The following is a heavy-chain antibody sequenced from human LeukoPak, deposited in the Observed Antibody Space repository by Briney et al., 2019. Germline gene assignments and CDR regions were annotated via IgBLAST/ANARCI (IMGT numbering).Heavy chain of an antibody. V-gene: IGHV3-23*01. CDR1: GFSFTTYW. CDR2: ISGSGGST. J-gene: IGHJ4*02. Sequence: PGGSLRLSCAASGFSFTTYWMNWVRQAPGKGLEWVSAISGSGGSTYYADSVKGRFTISRDNSKNTLYLQMNSLRAEDTAVYYCAKGDIVVVPAANPHWGQGTLVTVSS. CDR3: AKGDIVVVPAANPH. D-gene: IGHD2-2*01.